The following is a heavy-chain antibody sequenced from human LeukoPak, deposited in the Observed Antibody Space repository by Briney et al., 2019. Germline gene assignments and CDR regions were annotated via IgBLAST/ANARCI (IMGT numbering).Heavy chain of an antibody. CDR1: GFTFSSYG. J-gene: IGHJ3*02. V-gene: IGHV3-30*18. CDR2: ISYDGSNK. Sequence: GRSLRLSCAASGFTFSSYGMHWVRQAPGKGLEWVAVISYDGSNKYYADSVKGRFTISRDNSKNTLYLQMNSLGAEDTAVYYCAKANAFDIWGQGTMVTVSS. CDR3: AKANAFDI.